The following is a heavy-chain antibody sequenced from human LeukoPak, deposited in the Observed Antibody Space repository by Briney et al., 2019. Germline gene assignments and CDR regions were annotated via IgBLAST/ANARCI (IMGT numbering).Heavy chain of an antibody. V-gene: IGHV1-8*03. Sequence: ASVKVSCKASGYTFTSYDIKWVRQATGQGLEWMGWMNPNSGNTGYAQKFQGRVTITRNTSISTAYMELSSLRSEDTAVYYCARIVRADLYNWFDPWGQGTLVTVSS. CDR3: ARIVRADLYNWFDP. CDR2: MNPNSGNT. J-gene: IGHJ5*02. CDR1: GYTFTSYD. D-gene: IGHD3-22*01.